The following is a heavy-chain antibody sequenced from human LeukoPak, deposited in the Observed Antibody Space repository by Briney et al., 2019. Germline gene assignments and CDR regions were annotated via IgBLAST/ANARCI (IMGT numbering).Heavy chain of an antibody. CDR3: TRDPRVRG. Sequence: PGGSLRLSCAASGFAFSSYSLNRVRQAPGKGLEWVSSISGPGDNTFYADSLRGRFTISRDNANNSVYLQMNSLRDEDTAVYYCTRDPRVRGWGQGTLVTVSS. CDR1: GFAFSSYS. V-gene: IGHV3-21*01. J-gene: IGHJ4*02. CDR2: ISGPGDNT.